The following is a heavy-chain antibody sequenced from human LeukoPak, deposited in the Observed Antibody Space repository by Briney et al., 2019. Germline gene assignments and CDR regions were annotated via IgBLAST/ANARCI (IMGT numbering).Heavy chain of an antibody. D-gene: IGHD3-10*01. V-gene: IGHV1-2*02. J-gene: IGHJ3*02. Sequence: ASVKVSCKASGYTFTGYYMHWVRQAPGQGLEWMGWINPNSGGTNYAQKFQGRVTMTRDTSISTAHMELSRLRSDDTAVYYCARFLSYSDYGSGSYYTNAFDIWGQGTMVTVSS. CDR1: GYTFTGYY. CDR3: ARFLSYSDYGSGSYYTNAFDI. CDR2: INPNSGGT.